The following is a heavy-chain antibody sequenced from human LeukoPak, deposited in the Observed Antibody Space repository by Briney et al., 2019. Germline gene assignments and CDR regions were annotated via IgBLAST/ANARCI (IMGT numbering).Heavy chain of an antibody. CDR3: ACSSGWYEFDY. V-gene: IGHV3-23*01. Sequence: GGSLRLSCVASGFTFSPYAMNWVRQAPGKGLEWVSTISGRGDRTYYADSVKGRFTISRDNSKNTLYLQMNSLRAEDTAVYYCACSSGWYEFDYWGQGTLVTVSS. J-gene: IGHJ4*02. CDR2: ISGRGDRT. CDR1: GFTFSPYA. D-gene: IGHD6-19*01.